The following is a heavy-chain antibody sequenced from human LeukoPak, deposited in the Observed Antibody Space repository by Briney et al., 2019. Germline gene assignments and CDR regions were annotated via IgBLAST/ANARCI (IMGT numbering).Heavy chain of an antibody. D-gene: IGHD6-19*01. J-gene: IGHJ4*02. Sequence: ASVKVSCKASGYTFTRYYMHWVRQAPGQGLEWMGIINPSGGSTNYAQKFQGRVTMTRDTSTNTVYMELSSLRSEDTAVYYCARAQLGSSGWSGYYWGQGILVTVSS. CDR1: GYTFTRYY. V-gene: IGHV1-46*01. CDR3: ARAQLGSSGWSGYY. CDR2: INPSGGST.